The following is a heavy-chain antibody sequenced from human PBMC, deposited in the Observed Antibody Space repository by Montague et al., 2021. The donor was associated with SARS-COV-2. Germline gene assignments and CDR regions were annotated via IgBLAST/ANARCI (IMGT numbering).Heavy chain of an antibody. V-gene: IGHV4-61*05. CDR2: IYYSGSP. J-gene: IGHJ4*02. CDR3: ARLAVGYCTNGVCYTACDY. CDR1: SGSISSSRYY. Sequence: SETLSLTCTASSGSISSSRYYWGWIRQPPGKGLEWIGYIYYSGSPNYHPSLTSRVTISLDTSKNQFSLKPSSVTAADTAVYYCARLAVGYCTNGVCYTACDYWGQGTLVTVSS. D-gene: IGHD2-8*01.